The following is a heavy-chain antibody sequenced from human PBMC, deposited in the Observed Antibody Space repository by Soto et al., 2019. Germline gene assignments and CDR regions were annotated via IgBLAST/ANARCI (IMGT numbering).Heavy chain of an antibody. CDR3: AKVGGYYDGSGSYLRSYLDY. D-gene: IGHD3-10*01. CDR2: ISGSGGST. CDR1: GFTFSSYA. Sequence: GGSLRLSCAASGFTFSSYAMSWVRQAPGKGLEWVSAISGSGGSTYYADSVKGRFTISRDNSKNTLYLQMNSLRAEDTAVYYCAKVGGYYDGSGSYLRSYLDYWGQGTLVTVSS. J-gene: IGHJ4*02. V-gene: IGHV3-23*01.